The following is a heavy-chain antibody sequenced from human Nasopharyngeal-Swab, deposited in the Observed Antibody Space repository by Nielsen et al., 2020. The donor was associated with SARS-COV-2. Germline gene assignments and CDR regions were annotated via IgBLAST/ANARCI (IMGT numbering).Heavy chain of an antibody. V-gene: IGHV3-30*04. CDR1: GFNFNNYG. D-gene: IGHD6-13*01. Sequence: GESLKISCATSGFNFNNYGVHWVRQAPGKGLDWVAAVAYDGRNEHYADSVRGRVTISRDISKNTVFLQMNSLRAEDTAVYYCARAGGYSSSWYGNWFDPWGQGTLVTVSS. CDR3: ARAGGYSSSWYGNWFDP. J-gene: IGHJ5*02. CDR2: VAYDGRNE.